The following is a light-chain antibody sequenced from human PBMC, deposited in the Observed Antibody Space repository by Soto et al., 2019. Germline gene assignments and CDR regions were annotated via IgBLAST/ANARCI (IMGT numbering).Light chain of an antibody. CDR3: KWYSGSQI. J-gene: IGKJ4*01. CDR1: QSVNSLY. Sequence: EIVLTQSPGTLSLSPGETATLSCRASQSVNSLYLAWYQQKPGQAPRLLIYGASSRATGIPDRFSGSGSGTDFPLTISRLEPEDFAVYYCKWYSGSQIFGGGTKVKIK. V-gene: IGKV3-20*01. CDR2: GAS.